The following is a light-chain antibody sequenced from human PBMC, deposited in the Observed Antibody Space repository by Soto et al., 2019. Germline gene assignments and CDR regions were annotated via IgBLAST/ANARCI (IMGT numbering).Light chain of an antibody. CDR2: EVS. V-gene: IGLV2-23*02. Sequence: QSALTQPASVSGSLGQSITISCTGTSSDVGGYTLVSWYQQHPGNAPKLVIYEVSKRPSGISNRFSGSKSGNTASLTISGLQAEDEADYFCCSYGGSSTYVFGTGTKLTVL. CDR3: CSYGGSSTYV. CDR1: SSDVGGYTL. J-gene: IGLJ1*01.